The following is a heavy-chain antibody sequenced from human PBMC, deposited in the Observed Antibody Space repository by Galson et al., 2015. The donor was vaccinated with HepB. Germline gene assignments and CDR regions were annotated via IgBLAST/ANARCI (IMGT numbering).Heavy chain of an antibody. J-gene: IGHJ4*02. CDR2: IYPGDSDT. Sequence: QSGAEVKKPGESLKISCQGSGYSFGTYWIGWVRQKPGKGLEWMGIIYPGDSDTRYSPSFQDQVTISADKSISTAYLQWRSLKASDPAMYYCARRGKVGPPRADYWGQGTLVSVSS. V-gene: IGHV5-51*03. CDR3: ARRGKVGPPRADY. CDR1: GYSFGTYW. D-gene: IGHD2-2*01.